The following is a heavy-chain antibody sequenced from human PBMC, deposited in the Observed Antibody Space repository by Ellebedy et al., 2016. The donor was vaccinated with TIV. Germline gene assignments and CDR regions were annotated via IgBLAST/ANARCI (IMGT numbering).Heavy chain of an antibody. CDR3: ARDCDYVWGSYRYMWED. J-gene: IGHJ4*02. V-gene: IGHV1-18*01. CDR2: ISAYNGNT. Sequence: AASVKVSCKASGYTFTSYGISWVRQAPGQGLEWMGWISAYNGNTNYAQKLQGRVTMTTDTSTSTAYMELSSLRSEDTAVYYCARDCDYVWGSYRYMWEDWGQGTLVTVSS. CDR1: GYTFTSYG. D-gene: IGHD3-16*02.